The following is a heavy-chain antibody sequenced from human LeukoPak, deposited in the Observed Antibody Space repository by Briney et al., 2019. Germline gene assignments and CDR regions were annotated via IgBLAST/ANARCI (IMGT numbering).Heavy chain of an antibody. CDR2: INQGGSEK. J-gene: IGHJ4*02. CDR3: ARDAFASGSYNPFDN. Sequence: GGSLRLSCAASGFTFSNAWMSWVRQAPGKGLEWVANINQGGSEKFYVDSVKGRFTISRDNAKNSLYLQMNSLRAEDTAVYYCARDAFASGSYNPFDNWGQGTLVTVSS. D-gene: IGHD3-10*01. V-gene: IGHV3-7*01. CDR1: GFTFSNAW.